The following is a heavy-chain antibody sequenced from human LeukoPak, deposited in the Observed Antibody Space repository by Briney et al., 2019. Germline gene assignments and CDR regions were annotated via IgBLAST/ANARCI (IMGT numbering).Heavy chain of an antibody. CDR3: VIEGDYGDYSLFDY. Sequence: GGSLRLSCAASGFTFSDYYMSWIRQAPGKGLEWVSVIYSGGSTYYADSVKGRFTISRDNSKNTLYLQMNSLRAEDTAVYYCVIEGDYGDYSLFDYWGQGTLVTVSS. J-gene: IGHJ4*02. CDR2: IYSGGST. CDR1: GFTFSDYY. D-gene: IGHD4-17*01. V-gene: IGHV3-66*01.